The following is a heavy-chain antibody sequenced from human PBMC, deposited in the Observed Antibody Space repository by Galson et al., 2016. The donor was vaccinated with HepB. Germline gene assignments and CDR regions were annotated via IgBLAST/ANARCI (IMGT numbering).Heavy chain of an antibody. J-gene: IGHJ3*01. CDR3: ARGTYCGEINCHDDAFDL. Sequence: SLRLSCAASGFTFNRYWMSWVRHTPAKGLQWVAHIKQDGGEEYYVDSVRGRFTISRDNAKKSLSLQMNRLRAGDTAVYYCARGTYCGEINCHDDAFDLWGQGTLVTVSS. V-gene: IGHV3-7*01. CDR2: IKQDGGEE. CDR1: GFTFNRYW. D-gene: IGHD2-21*01.